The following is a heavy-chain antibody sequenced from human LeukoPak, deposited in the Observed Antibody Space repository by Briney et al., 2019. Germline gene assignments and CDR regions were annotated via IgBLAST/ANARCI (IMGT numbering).Heavy chain of an antibody. V-gene: IGHV4-34*01. CDR1: GVSFSGFY. D-gene: IGHD2-21*02. J-gene: IGHJ4*02. CDR3: ARSIVVVTAIQPFDY. Sequence: SETLSLTCAVYGVSFSGFYWGWIRPPPGKGLEWIGEINHSGSTNYNPSLKSRVTISIDTSKNQFSLKLSSVTAADTAVYYCARSIVVVTAIQPFDYWGQGTLVTVSS. CDR2: INHSGST.